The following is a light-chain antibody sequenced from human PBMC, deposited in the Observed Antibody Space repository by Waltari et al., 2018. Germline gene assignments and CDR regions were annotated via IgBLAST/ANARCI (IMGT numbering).Light chain of an antibody. Sequence: QSALTHPASVSGSPGQSITLLCTGTSSDVGGYTYVSWYQQHPGKAPKLMIYDVSNRPSGVSNRFSGSKSGNTASLTISGLQAEDEADYYCSSYTSSSTVVFGGGTKLTVL. CDR1: SSDVGGYTY. J-gene: IGLJ2*01. CDR2: DVS. V-gene: IGLV2-14*03. CDR3: SSYTSSSTVV.